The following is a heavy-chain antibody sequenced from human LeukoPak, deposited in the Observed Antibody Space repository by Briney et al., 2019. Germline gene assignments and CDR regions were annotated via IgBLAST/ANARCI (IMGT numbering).Heavy chain of an antibody. CDR2: ISNVGTI. CDR3: AKNGGLPTENYYMDA. Sequence: GGSLTLSCAASGFTFRSYAMTWVRQAPGKGLEWVSEISNVGTINYSDSVKGRFTMSRDNSKSTLYLQMYSLRAEDTAVYYCAKNGGLPTENYYMDAWGKGTTGTVS. J-gene: IGHJ6*03. V-gene: IGHV3-23*01. D-gene: IGHD4-17*01. CDR1: GFTFRSYA.